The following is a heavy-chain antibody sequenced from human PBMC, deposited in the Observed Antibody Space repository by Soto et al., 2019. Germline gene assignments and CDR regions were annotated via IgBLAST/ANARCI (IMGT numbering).Heavy chain of an antibody. D-gene: IGHD5-12*01. CDR3: VSSVATSYYYYGMDV. CDR1: GYTFTGYY. Sequence: QVQLVQSGAEVKKPGASVKVSCKASGYTFTGYYMHWVRQAPGQGLEWMGWINPNSGGTNYAQKFQGWVTMTRDTSISTAYMELSRLRSDDTAVYYCVSSVATSYYYYGMDVWGQGTTVTVSS. V-gene: IGHV1-2*04. CDR2: INPNSGGT. J-gene: IGHJ6*02.